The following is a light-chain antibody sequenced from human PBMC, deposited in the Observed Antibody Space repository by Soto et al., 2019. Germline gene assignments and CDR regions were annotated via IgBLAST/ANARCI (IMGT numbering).Light chain of an antibody. CDR3: QQYSSVWT. CDR1: QSFSSNY. J-gene: IGKJ1*01. Sequence: EIVLTQSPSTLSLSPGERATLSCRASQSFSSNYLAWYQQKPGQAPRILIYGATTRATGIPDRFSGSESGTDFTLTISRLEPEDSAVYYCQQYSSVWTFGQGTKVEIK. V-gene: IGKV3-20*01. CDR2: GAT.